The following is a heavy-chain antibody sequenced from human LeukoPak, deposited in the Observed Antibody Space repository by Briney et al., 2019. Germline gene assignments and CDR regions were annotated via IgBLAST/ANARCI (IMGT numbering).Heavy chain of an antibody. CDR2: ISWNSGSI. V-gene: IGHV3-9*03. CDR1: GFTFDDYA. D-gene: IGHD5-12*01. J-gene: IGHJ4*02. Sequence: PGGSLRLSCAASGFTFDDYAMHWVRQAPGKGLEWVSGISWNSGSIGYADSVKGRFTISRDNAKNSLYLQMNSLRAEDMALYYCARKRRYSGYDYWGQGTLVTVSS. CDR3: ARKRRYSGYDY.